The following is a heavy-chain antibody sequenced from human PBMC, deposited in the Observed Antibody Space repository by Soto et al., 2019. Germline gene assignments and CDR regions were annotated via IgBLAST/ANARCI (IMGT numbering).Heavy chain of an antibody. V-gene: IGHV3-23*01. D-gene: IGHD6-6*01. J-gene: IGHJ4*02. CDR2: ISGSGGST. CDR1: GFTFSSYA. CDR3: AKDRGIAARPARFYFDY. Sequence: GGSLRLSCAASGFTFSSYAMSWVRQAPGKGLEWVSAISGSGGSTYYADSVKGRFTISRDNSKNTLYLQMNSLRAEDTAVYYCAKDRGIAARPARFYFDYWGQGTLVTVSS.